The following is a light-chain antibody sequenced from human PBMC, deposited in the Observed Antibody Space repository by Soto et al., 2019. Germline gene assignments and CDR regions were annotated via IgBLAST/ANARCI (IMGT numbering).Light chain of an antibody. J-gene: IGKJ1*01. Sequence: DIHMTQSPSTLSASVGDRVTITCRASQSISIWLAWYQQKPGRAPNLLIYGTSSLERGVPSRFSGSGSGTEFTLTISSLQPDDFATYYCQNYNDYSWSFGQGPKVEIK. CDR2: GTS. CDR3: QNYNDYSWS. CDR1: QSISIW. V-gene: IGKV1-5*03.